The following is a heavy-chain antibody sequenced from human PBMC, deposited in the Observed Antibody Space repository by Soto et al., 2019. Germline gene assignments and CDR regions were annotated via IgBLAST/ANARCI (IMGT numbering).Heavy chain of an antibody. CDR3: ARDWSPWGYCSSISCSESYGMDV. D-gene: IGHD2-2*01. J-gene: IGHJ6*02. CDR2: ISSSSSPI. CDR1: GFTFSSNY. V-gene: IGHV3-48*01. Sequence: GGSLTLSCAAAGFTFSSNYMNWVRQAPGKGLEWVSYISSSSSPIYYADSVKGRFTISRDNAKNSPYLQMNSLRAEDTAVYYCARDWSPWGYCSSISCSESYGMDVWGQGDTVTVSS.